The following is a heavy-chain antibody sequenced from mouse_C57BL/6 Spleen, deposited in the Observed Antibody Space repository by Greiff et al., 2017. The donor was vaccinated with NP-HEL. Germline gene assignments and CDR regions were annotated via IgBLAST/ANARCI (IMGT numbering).Heavy chain of an antibody. J-gene: IGHJ4*01. D-gene: IGHD2-12*01. CDR2: IYPGDGDT. CDR3: ARRDSDCDYCVLDY. CDR1: GYAFSSSW. V-gene: IGHV1-82*01. Sequence: QVQLQQSGPELVKPGASVKISCKASGYAFSSSWMNWVKQRPGRGLEWIGRIYPGDGDTNYNGKFKGKATLTADKSSSTAYMQLSSLTSEDSAVYVCARRDSDCDYCVLDYWGQGTTVTVSS.